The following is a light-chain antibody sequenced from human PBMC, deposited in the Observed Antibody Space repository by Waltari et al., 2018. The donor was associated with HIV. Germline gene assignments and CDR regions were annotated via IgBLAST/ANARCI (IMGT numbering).Light chain of an antibody. J-gene: IGKJ1*01. CDR2: DAS. CDR1: QSISNS. CDR3: LQYARSPRT. V-gene: IGKV3-20*01. Sequence: VLTQSPGTLSLSPGERVTLSCGASQSISNSLACYQQKPGQAPRLLVYDASIRATGIPDRFSGSGSGTYFTLTITRLEPEDLALYFCLQYARSPRTFGQGTKVKIK.